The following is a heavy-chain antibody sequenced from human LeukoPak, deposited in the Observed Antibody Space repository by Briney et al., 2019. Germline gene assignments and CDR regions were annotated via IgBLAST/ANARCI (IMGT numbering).Heavy chain of an antibody. J-gene: IGHJ6*03. Sequence: SQTLSLTCTVSGGSISSGSYYWSWIRQPAGKGLEWIGRIYTSGSTNYNPSLKSRVTISVDTSKNQFSLKLSSATAADTAVYYCATLSGWYLNYYYYYMDVWGKGTTVTISS. CDR2: IYTSGST. CDR3: ATLSGWYLNYYYYYMDV. D-gene: IGHD6-19*01. CDR1: GGSISSGSYY. V-gene: IGHV4-61*02.